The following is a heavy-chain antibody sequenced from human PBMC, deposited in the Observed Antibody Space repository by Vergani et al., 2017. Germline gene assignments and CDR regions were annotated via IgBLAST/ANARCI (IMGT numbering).Heavy chain of an antibody. Sequence: QLQLQESGPGLVKPSETLSLTCPVSGGSISSSSYYWGWIRQPPGKGLEWIGSIYYSGSTYYNPSLKSRVTISVDTSKNQFSLKLSSVTAADTAVYYCARPNDGKRGGAFDIWGQGTMVTVSS. D-gene: IGHD1-26*01. CDR1: GGSISSSSYY. V-gene: IGHV4-39*01. J-gene: IGHJ3*02. CDR3: ARPNDGKRGGAFDI. CDR2: IYYSGST.